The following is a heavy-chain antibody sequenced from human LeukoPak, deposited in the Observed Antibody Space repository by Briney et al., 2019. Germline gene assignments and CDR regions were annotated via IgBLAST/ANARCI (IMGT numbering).Heavy chain of an antibody. V-gene: IGHV3-7*01. Sequence: GGSLRLSCATSGFTFISFWMSWVRQAPGKGLEWVANIKEDGSEEYYVDSVKGRFTISRDNAKNSLYPQINSLRAEDTAVYYCARDVFRDGYNSGSDYWGQGTLVAVSS. CDR2: IKEDGSEE. D-gene: IGHD5-24*01. CDR1: GFTFISFW. CDR3: ARDVFRDGYNSGSDY. J-gene: IGHJ4*02.